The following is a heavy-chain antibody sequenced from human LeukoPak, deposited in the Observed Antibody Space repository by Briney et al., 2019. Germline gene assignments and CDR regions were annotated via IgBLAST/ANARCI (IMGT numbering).Heavy chain of an antibody. CDR1: GFTFSSYS. CDR3: ARGALRFLESFNWFDP. J-gene: IGHJ5*02. V-gene: IGHV3-21*01. CDR2: ISSSSSYI. D-gene: IGHD3-3*01. Sequence: AGGSLRLSCAASGFTFSSYSMNWVRQAPGKGLEWVSSISSSSSYIYYADSVKGRFTISRDNAKNSLYLQMNSLRAEDTAVYYCARGALRFLESFNWFDPWGQGTLVTVSS.